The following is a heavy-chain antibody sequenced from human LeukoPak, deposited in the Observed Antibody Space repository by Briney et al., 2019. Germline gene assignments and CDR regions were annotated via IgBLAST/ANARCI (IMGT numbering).Heavy chain of an antibody. V-gene: IGHV3-21*01. D-gene: IGHD6-13*01. J-gene: IGHJ4*02. CDR1: GFTFSSYS. CDR2: ISSSSYI. CDR3: ARSQQQLPSDY. Sequence: GGSLRLSCAASGFTFSSYSMNWVRQAPGKGLEWVSSISSSSYIYYADSVKGRFTISRDNAKNSLYLQMNSLRAEDTAVYTCARSQQQLPSDYWGQGTLVTVSS.